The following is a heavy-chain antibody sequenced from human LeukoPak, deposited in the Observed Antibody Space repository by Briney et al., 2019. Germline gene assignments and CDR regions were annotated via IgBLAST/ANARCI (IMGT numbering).Heavy chain of an antibody. CDR1: GFTFSSYA. D-gene: IGHD6-13*01. CDR2: ISGNGGGT. V-gene: IGHV3-23*01. Sequence: GGSLRLSCAASGFTFSSYAMSWARQAPGKGLEWVSRISGNGGGTYYADSVKGRFTISRDNSKNTLYLQMNSLRAEDTAVYYCAKSFGYSRSWFDYWGQGTLVTVSS. CDR3: AKSFGYSRSWFDY. J-gene: IGHJ4*02.